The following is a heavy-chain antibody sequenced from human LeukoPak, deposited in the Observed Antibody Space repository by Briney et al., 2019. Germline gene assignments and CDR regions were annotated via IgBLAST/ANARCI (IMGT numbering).Heavy chain of an antibody. CDR3: ARGEYSSSSGLDY. CDR2: IYTSGST. V-gene: IGHV4-61*02. D-gene: IGHD6-6*01. CDR1: GGSISSGSYY. Sequence: SQTLSLTCTVSGGSISSGSYYWSWIRQPAGKGLEWIGRIYTSGSTNYNPSLKSRVTISVDTSKNQFSLKLSSVTAADTAVYYCARGEYSSSSGLDYWGQGTLVTVSS. J-gene: IGHJ4*02.